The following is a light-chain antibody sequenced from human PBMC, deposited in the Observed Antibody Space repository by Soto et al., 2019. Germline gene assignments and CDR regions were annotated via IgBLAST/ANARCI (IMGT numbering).Light chain of an antibody. V-gene: IGLV2-14*03. CDR3: SSYTRDPALV. CDR2: DVS. CDR1: SSDVGTYNY. J-gene: IGLJ1*01. Sequence: QSALTQPASVSGSPGQSITISCSGTSSDVGTYNYVSWYQHHPGKAPKLIIYDVSNRPSGVSNRFSGSKSGTAASLTISGLQAEDEADYHSSSYTRDPALVFGTVTKVTVL.